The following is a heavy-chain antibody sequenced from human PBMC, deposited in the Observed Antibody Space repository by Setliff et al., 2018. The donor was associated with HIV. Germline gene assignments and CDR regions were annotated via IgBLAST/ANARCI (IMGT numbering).Heavy chain of an antibody. J-gene: IGHJ4*02. CDR2: INHSGST. Sequence: SETLSLSCAVYGGSFSNYYWTWIRQPPGKGLEWLGEINHSGSTNYNPSLKSRVTISVDTSKNQFSLKLSSVTAADTAVYYCARGPTTVLWFGEPHLDYWGQGTLVTVSS. CDR3: ARGPTTVLWFGEPHLDY. CDR1: GGSFSNYY. V-gene: IGHV4-34*01. D-gene: IGHD3-10*01.